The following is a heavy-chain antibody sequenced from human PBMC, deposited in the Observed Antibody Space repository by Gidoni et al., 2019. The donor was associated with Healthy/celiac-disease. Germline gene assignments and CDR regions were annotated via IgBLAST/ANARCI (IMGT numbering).Heavy chain of an antibody. CDR2: ISGSGGST. J-gene: IGHJ6*02. CDR3: AKGAGIEGDLWFGELFDHYYYYGMDV. CDR1: GFTFSSYA. V-gene: IGHV3-23*01. D-gene: IGHD3-10*01. Sequence: EVQLLESGGGLVQPGGSLRLSCAASGFTFSSYAMSWVRQAPGKGLEWVAAISGSGGSTYYADSVKGRFTISRDNSKNTLYLQMNSLRAEDTAVYYCAKGAGIEGDLWFGELFDHYYYYGMDVWGQGTTVTVSS.